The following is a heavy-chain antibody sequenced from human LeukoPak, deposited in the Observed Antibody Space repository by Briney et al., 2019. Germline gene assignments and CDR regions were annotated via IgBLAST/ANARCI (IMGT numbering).Heavy chain of an antibody. CDR1: GFTFSSYW. V-gene: IGHV3-74*01. J-gene: IGHJ4*02. Sequence: XLXCAXSGFTFSSYWMHWVRQAPGKGLVWVSRINSDGSSTSYADSVKGRFTISRDNAKNTLYLQMNSLGAEDTAVYYCASIYYDIRVDWGQGTLVTVSS. CDR3: ASIYYDIRVD. CDR2: INSDGSST. D-gene: IGHD3-9*01.